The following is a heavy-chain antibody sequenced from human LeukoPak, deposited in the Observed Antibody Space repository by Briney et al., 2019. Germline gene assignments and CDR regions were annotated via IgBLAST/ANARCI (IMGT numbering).Heavy chain of an antibody. J-gene: IGHJ6*04. D-gene: IGHD2-2*01. CDR3: ARDQMAYCSSTSCYDDGMDV. CDR2: INSDGSNT. V-gene: IGHV3-74*01. CDR1: GFTFSSYA. Sequence: GGSLRLSCAASGFTFSSYAMSWVRQAPGKGLVWVSRINSDGSNTSYADSVKGRFTISRDNAKNTLYLQMNSLRAEDTAVYYCARDQMAYCSSTSCYDDGMDVWGKGTTVTVSS.